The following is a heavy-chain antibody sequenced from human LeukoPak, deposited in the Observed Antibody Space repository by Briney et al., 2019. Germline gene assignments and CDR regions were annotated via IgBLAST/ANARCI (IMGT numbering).Heavy chain of an antibody. CDR2: INPNSGGT. J-gene: IGHJ4*02. CDR3: ARRRITMVRGVITYFDY. D-gene: IGHD3-10*01. CDR1: GYTFTGYY. V-gene: IGHV1-2*02. Sequence: ASVKVSCKASGYTFTGYYMHWVRQAPGQGLEWVGWINPNSGGTNYAQKFQGRVTMTRDTPISTAYMELSRLRSDDTAVYYCARRRITMVRGVITYFDYWGQGTLVTVSS.